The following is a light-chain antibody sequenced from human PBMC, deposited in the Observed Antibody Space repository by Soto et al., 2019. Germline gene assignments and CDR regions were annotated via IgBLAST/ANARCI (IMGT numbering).Light chain of an antibody. Sequence: EIVMTQSPATLSVSLGDRATLSCRASQSVGSYLAWYQQKPGQAPRLLIYGASTRATGILARFSGSGSETDFTLTISSLQSEDFAVYYCQQYDSWPPSYTFGQGTKLEIK. CDR1: QSVGSY. CDR2: GAS. CDR3: QQYDSWPPSYT. J-gene: IGKJ2*01. V-gene: IGKV3-15*01.